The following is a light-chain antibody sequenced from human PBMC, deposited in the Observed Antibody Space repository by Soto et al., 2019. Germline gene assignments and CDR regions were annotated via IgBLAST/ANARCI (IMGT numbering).Light chain of an antibody. CDR3: QQYTTYSYMYT. J-gene: IGKJ2*01. CDR1: QSIDSW. CDR2: DAS. Sequence: DIQMTQSPSTLSASVGERVTITCRASQSIDSWLAWYQQKPGQAPKLLIYDASSLESGAPSRFSGSGSGTEFTLTSSGLQPDDFATYYYQQYTTYSYMYTFGQGTKLEIK. V-gene: IGKV1-5*01.